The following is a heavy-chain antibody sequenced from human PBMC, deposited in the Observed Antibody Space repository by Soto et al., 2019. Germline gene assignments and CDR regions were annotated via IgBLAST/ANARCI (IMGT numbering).Heavy chain of an antibody. Sequence: ASVKGSCKVSGYTLTELSMHWVRQSPGKGLEWMGGFDPEDGETIYAQKFQGRVTMTEDTSTDTAYMELSSLRSEDTAVYYCATDPSRLLYRGWFDRWGQGTLVTVSS. D-gene: IGHD3-3*01. CDR3: ATDPSRLLYRGWFDR. CDR1: GYTLTELS. J-gene: IGHJ5*02. V-gene: IGHV1-24*01. CDR2: FDPEDGET.